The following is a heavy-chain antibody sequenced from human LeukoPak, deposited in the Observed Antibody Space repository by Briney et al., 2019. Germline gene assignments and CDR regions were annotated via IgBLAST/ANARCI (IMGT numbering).Heavy chain of an antibody. Sequence: GGSLRLSCAASGFTFSSYEMNWVRQAPGKGLEWVSYISSSGSTTSYADSVRGRFTISRDNAKNSLYLQMDSLRPEDTAVYYCARSSSEPDYGGQGTLVTVSS. D-gene: IGHD3-22*01. V-gene: IGHV3-48*03. CDR2: ISSSGSTT. J-gene: IGHJ4*02. CDR1: GFTFSSYE. CDR3: ARSSSEPDY.